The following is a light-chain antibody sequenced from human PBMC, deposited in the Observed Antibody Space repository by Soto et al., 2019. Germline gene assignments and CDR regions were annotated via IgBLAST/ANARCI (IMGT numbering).Light chain of an antibody. CDR3: ATWDDSLNGPV. CDR2: SNN. Sequence: QSVLTQPPSASGTPGQWVSISCSGSSSNIGSNSVNWYQQLQGTAPKLLIYSNNQRPSGVADRLSGSKSGTSASLSISGLLYGDEADDYCATWDDSLNGPVFGTGTKLTVL. V-gene: IGLV1-44*01. J-gene: IGLJ1*01. CDR1: SSNIGSNS.